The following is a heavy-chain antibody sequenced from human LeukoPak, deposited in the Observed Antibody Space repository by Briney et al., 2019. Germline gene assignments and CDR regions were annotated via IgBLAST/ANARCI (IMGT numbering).Heavy chain of an antibody. Sequence: PSETLSLTCTVSGGSISSSSYYWGWIRQPPGKGLEWIGSIYYSGSTYYNPSLKSRVTISVDTSKNQFSLKLSSVTAADTAVYYCARHEVPSLRTVTGGADWFDPWGQGTLVTVSS. D-gene: IGHD4-17*01. V-gene: IGHV4-39*01. CDR2: IYYSGST. CDR3: ARHEVPSLRTVTGGADWFDP. J-gene: IGHJ5*02. CDR1: GGSISSSSYY.